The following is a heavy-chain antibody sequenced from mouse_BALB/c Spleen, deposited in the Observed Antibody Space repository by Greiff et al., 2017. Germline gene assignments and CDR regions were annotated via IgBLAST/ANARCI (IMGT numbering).Heavy chain of an antibody. CDR2: IHPGSGGT. D-gene: IGHD1-1*01. J-gene: IGHJ3*01. Sequence: VQRVESGAELVRPGASVKLSCKALGYTFTDYEMHWVKQTPVHGLEWIGAIHPGSGGTAYNQKFKGKATLTADKSSSTAYMELSSLTSEDSAVYYCTQYYGSSYEFAYWGQGTLVTVSA. CDR3: TQYYGSSYEFAY. CDR1: GYTFTDYE. V-gene: IGHV1-15*01.